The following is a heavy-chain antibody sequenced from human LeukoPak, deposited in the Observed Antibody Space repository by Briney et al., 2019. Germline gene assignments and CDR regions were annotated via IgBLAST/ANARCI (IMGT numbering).Heavy chain of an antibody. CDR3: ARDGEGGTYSNY. V-gene: IGHV3-53*01. Sequence: GGSLRLSCAASGFTVSSNHMSWVRQAPGKGLEWVSLIYSGGSTYYADSVKGRFTVSRDSSKNTLYLQMNSLRAEDTAVYYCARDGEGGTYSNYWGQGTLVTVSS. J-gene: IGHJ4*02. CDR1: GFTVSSNH. D-gene: IGHD1-26*01. CDR2: IYSGGST.